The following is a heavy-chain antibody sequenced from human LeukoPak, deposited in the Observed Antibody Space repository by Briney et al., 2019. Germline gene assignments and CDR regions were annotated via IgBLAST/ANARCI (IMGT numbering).Heavy chain of an antibody. Sequence: SETLSLTCTVSGGSISSGSYYWSWIRQPAGKGLEWIGRIYTSGSTNYNPSLKSRVTISVDTSKNQFSLKLSSVTAADTAVYYCARARPYSSSFLDHWGQGTLVTVSS. CDR3: ARARPYSSSFLDH. D-gene: IGHD6-6*01. J-gene: IGHJ4*02. CDR1: GGSISSGSYY. CDR2: IYTSGST. V-gene: IGHV4-61*02.